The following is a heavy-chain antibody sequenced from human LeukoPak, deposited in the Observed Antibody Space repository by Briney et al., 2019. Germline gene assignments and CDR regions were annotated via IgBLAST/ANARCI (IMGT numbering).Heavy chain of an antibody. CDR1: GFTFSSYA. Sequence: GGSLRLSCAASGFTFSSYAMSWVRQAPGNGLVWVSAISGSGGSTYYANSVKGRFTISRDNSKNTLYLQMNSLRAEDTAVYYCAKVIIAVAGPPNYWGQGTLVAVSS. D-gene: IGHD6-19*01. CDR3: AKVIIAVAGPPNY. CDR2: ISGSGGST. V-gene: IGHV3-23*01. J-gene: IGHJ4*02.